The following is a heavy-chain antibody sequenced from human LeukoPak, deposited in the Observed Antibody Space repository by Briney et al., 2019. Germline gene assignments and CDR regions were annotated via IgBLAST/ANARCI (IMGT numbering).Heavy chain of an antibody. D-gene: IGHD3-10*01. V-gene: IGHV1-8*01. CDR2: MNPNSGNT. Sequence: ASVKVSCKASGYTFTSYDINWVRQATGQGLEWMGWMNPNSGNTGYAQKFQGRVTMTRNTSISTAYMELSGLRSEDTAVYYCARGVRGVNPDAFDIWGQGTMVTVSS. J-gene: IGHJ3*02. CDR1: GYTFTSYD. CDR3: ARGVRGVNPDAFDI.